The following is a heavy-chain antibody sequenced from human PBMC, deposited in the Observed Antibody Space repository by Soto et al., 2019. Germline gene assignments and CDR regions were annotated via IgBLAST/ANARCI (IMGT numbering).Heavy chain of an antibody. D-gene: IGHD5-12*01. V-gene: IGHV3-53*01. J-gene: IGHJ4*02. CDR1: GFTVSSANY. Sequence: EVQLVESGGGLIQPGGSLRLSCVVSGFTVSSANYMSWVRQAPGKGLEWVSVIYSAGTTYYADSVKGRFTISRDNSKNTLYLQMNSLSAEYTAVYYCHGYGYWGQGTLFTVSS. CDR2: IYSAGTT. CDR3: HGYGY.